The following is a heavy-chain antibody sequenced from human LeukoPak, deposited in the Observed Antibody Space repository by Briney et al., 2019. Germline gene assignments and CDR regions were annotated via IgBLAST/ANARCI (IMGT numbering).Heavy chain of an antibody. CDR3: ASLGGFAV. CDR2: FYISGGT. Sequence: SETLSLPCTVSGDSISSGSYYGNWIRQPAGKGLEWIGRFYISGGTNYNPSLKSRVTISVDTSKNQFSLKLTSVTAADTAVYYCASLGGFAVWGQGTVVTVSS. V-gene: IGHV4-61*02. CDR1: GDSISSGSYY. J-gene: IGHJ3*01.